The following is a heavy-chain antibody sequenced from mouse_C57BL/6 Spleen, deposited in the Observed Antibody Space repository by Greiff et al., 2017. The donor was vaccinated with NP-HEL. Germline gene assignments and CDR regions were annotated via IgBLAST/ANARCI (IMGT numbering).Heavy chain of an antibody. V-gene: IGHV1-7*01. Sequence: QVQLQQSGAELAKPGASVKLSCKASGYTFTSYWMHWVKQRPGQGLEWIGYINPSSGYTKYNQKFKDKATLTADKSSSTAYMQLSSLTYEDYEVYCCARRKSNWDGAMDYWGQGTSVTVSS. CDR2: INPSSGYT. CDR3: ARRKSNWDGAMDY. D-gene: IGHD4-1*01. CDR1: GYTFTSYW. J-gene: IGHJ4*01.